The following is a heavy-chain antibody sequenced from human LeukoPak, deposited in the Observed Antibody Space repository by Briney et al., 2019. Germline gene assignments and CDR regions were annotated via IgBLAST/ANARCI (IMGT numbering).Heavy chain of an antibody. CDR1: GGSFSGYH. J-gene: IGHJ4*02. V-gene: IGHV4-34*01. Sequence: TASETLSLTCAVYGGSFSGYHWSWIRQPPGKGLEWIGEINHRGSTNYNPPLKSRVTMSVDTSKNQFSLKLSSVTAADTAVYYCARGRGAARFVTIEFDYWGQGALVTVSS. CDR2: INHRGST. CDR3: ARGRGAARFVTIEFDY. D-gene: IGHD6-6*01.